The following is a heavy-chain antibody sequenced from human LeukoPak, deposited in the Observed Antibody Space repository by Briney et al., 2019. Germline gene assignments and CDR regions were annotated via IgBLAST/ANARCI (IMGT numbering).Heavy chain of an antibody. J-gene: IGHJ6*03. CDR2: IIPIFGTA. CDR1: GGTFSSYA. D-gene: IGHD3-16*01. CDR3: ARDTRPDMITSLYYYMDV. V-gene: IGHV1-69*01. Sequence: VASVKVSCKASGGTFSSYAISWVRQAPGQGLEWMGGIIPIFGTANYAQKFQGRVTITADESTSTAYMELSSLRSEDTAVYYCARDTRPDMITSLYYYMDVWGKGTTVTVSS.